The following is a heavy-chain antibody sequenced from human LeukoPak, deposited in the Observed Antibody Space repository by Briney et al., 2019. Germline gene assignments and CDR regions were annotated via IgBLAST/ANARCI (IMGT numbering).Heavy chain of an antibody. CDR1: GFTFSSYW. CDR3: ARDSPHVVVVPAAYFDY. J-gene: IGHJ4*02. Sequence: GGSLRLSCAGSGFTFSSYWMSWVRQAPGKGLEWVANIKQDGSEKYYVDSVKGRFTISRDNAKNSLYLQMNSLRAEDTAVYYCARDSPHVVVVPAAYFDYWGQGTLVTVSS. CDR2: IKQDGSEK. V-gene: IGHV3-7*01. D-gene: IGHD2-2*01.